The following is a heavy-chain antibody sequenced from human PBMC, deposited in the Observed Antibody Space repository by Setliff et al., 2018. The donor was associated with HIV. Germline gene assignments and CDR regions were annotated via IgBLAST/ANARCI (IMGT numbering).Heavy chain of an antibody. D-gene: IGHD6-13*01. Sequence: GGSLRLSCAASGFTFSDYYMSWIRQAPGKGLEWVSYITGSSSYTNYADSVKGRFTISRDNAKNSLYLQMNSLRAEDTAVYYCARYRAAAVTWYFDLWGRGTLVTVSS. V-gene: IGHV3-11*06. CDR2: ITGSSSYT. CDR1: GFTFSDYY. CDR3: ARYRAAAVTWYFDL. J-gene: IGHJ2*01.